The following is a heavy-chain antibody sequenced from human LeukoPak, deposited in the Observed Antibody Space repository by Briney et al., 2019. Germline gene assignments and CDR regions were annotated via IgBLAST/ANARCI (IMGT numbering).Heavy chain of an antibody. CDR1: GFTFSNYW. D-gene: IGHD3-10*02. CDR3: AELGITMIGGV. Sequence: GGSLRLSCAVSGFTFSNYWMHWVRQVPGKGLVCVSRINIDGTGTSYADSVKGRFTISRDNAKNALYLQMNSLRAEDTAVYYCAELGITMIGGVWGKGTTVTISS. CDR2: INIDGTGT. V-gene: IGHV3-74*01. J-gene: IGHJ6*04.